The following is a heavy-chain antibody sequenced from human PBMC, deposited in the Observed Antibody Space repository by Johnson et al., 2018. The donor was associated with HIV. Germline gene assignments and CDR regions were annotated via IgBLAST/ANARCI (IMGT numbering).Heavy chain of an antibody. CDR1: GFTFDEDD. V-gene: IGHV3-30*18. J-gene: IGHJ3*02. CDR3: AKERRAPRAFDI. Sequence: QVQLVEYGGGVVQPGRSLRLSCAASGFTFDEDDMSWVRQAPGKGLEWVAVISYDGSNKYNADSVKGRFTISRDNSKSTLNLQMNSLRPEDTAGYYCAKERRAPRAFDIWGQGTMLTVSS. CDR2: ISYDGSNK.